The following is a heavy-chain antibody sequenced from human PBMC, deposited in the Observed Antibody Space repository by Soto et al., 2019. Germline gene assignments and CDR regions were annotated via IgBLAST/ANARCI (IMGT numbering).Heavy chain of an antibody. Sequence: EVQLVESGGGLVKPGGSLRLSCAASDFSISNAWMNWVRQAPGKGLEWVGRVKRKIDGETTDYAAAVKGRFPMSRDDSENMLYLQMNSLKADATAVYYCATGSVEGVWGQGTTVTVSS. D-gene: IGHD2-15*01. V-gene: IGHV3-15*07. J-gene: IGHJ6*02. CDR2: VKRKIDGETT. CDR1: DFSISNAW. CDR3: ATGSVEGV.